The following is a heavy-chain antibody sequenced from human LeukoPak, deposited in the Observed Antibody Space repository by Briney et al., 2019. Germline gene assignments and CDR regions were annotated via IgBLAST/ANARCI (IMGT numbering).Heavy chain of an antibody. V-gene: IGHV4-61*02. Sequence: PSETLSLTCTVSGGSISSGSYYWSWIRQPAGKGLEWIGRIYTSGSTNYNPSLKSRVTISVDTSKNQFSLKLSSVTAADTAVYYCAREGAAVATGEAFDIWGQGTMVTVSS. CDR3: AREGAAVATGEAFDI. D-gene: IGHD6-19*01. J-gene: IGHJ3*02. CDR2: IYTSGST. CDR1: GGSISSGSYY.